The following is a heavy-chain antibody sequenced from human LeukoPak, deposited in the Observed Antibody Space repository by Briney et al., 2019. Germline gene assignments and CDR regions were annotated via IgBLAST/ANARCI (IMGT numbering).Heavy chain of an antibody. V-gene: IGHV3-64*02. D-gene: IGHD1-14*01. J-gene: IGHJ4*02. Sequence: PGGSLRLSCAASGFSFSDYYMDWVRQSPGRGLEYVSAINYKGGTTYYADSVKGRFTISRDNSKNTLYLQMGSLRDEDMAVYYCARVGPETAFDYWGQGTLVTVSS. CDR3: ARVGPETAFDY. CDR1: GFSFSDYY. CDR2: INYKGGTT.